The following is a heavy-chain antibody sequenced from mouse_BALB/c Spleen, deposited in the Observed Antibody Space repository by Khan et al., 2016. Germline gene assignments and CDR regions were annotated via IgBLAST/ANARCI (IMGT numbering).Heavy chain of an antibody. CDR1: GFTFSSFG. Sequence: EVELVESGGGLVQPGGSRKLSCAASGFTFSSFGMHWVRQAPEKGLEWVAYISSGSSTIYYADTVKGRFTISRDNPKNTLFLQMTSLRSEDTAMYYCARIYGNYAMDYWGQGTSVTVSS. CDR3: ARIYGNYAMDY. CDR2: ISSGSSTI. D-gene: IGHD2-1*01. J-gene: IGHJ4*01. V-gene: IGHV5-17*02.